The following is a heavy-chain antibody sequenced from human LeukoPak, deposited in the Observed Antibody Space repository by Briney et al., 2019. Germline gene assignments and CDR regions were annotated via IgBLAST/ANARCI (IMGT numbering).Heavy chain of an antibody. J-gene: IGHJ4*02. Sequence: PGGSLILSCAALGCTFLHYDMTWGRQAPGKGLEWVSVITARGGSTFYADSVKGRFTISRDNSKNTLYLQMNSLRAEDTVGYYCAKDGTDTNIELDYWGQGALVTVVS. D-gene: IGHD2/OR15-2a*01. CDR2: ITARGGST. CDR1: GCTFLHYD. V-gene: IGHV3-23*01. CDR3: AKDGTDTNIELDY.